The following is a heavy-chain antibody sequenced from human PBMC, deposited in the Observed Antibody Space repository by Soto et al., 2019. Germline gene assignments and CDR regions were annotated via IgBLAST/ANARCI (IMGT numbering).Heavy chain of an antibody. CDR1: GCSISSYY. CDR2: IYYSGST. J-gene: IGHJ4*02. V-gene: IGHV4-59*01. Sequence: PSETLSLTCTVSGCSISSYYWSWIRQPPGKGLEWIGYIYYSGSTNYNPSLKSRVTISVDTSKNQFSLKLSSVTAADTAVYYCAIDYYGSGSPTICYCGKGNLVTVYS. D-gene: IGHD3-10*01. CDR3: AIDYYGSGSPTICY.